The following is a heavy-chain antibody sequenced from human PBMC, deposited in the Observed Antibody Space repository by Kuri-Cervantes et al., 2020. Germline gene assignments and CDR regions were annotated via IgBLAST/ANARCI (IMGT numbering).Heavy chain of an antibody. CDR1: GGSFSGYY. J-gene: IGHJ6*03. CDR2: INHSGST. CDR3: ASMKRVNWGSNYYYMDV. D-gene: IGHD7-27*01. V-gene: IGHV4-34*01. Sequence: SQTLSLTCAVYGGSFSGYYWSRIRQPPGKGLEWIGEINHSGSTNYNPSLKNRVTISVDTSKNQFSLKLSSVTAADTAVYYCASMKRVNWGSNYYYMDVWGKGTTVTVSS.